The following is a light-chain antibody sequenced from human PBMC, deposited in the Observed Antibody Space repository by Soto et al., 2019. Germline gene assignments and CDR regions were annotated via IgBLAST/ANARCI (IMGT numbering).Light chain of an antibody. V-gene: IGKV3-15*01. CDR1: QSVSSN. Sequence: EMVMTQSPATLSVSPGERATLSCRASQSVSSNLAWYQQKPGQAPRLLIYGASTRATGVPARFSGSGSGTEFTLTISSLRPDDFATYYCQQYNPWSPWTFGQGTKV. CDR2: GAS. J-gene: IGKJ1*01. CDR3: QQYNPWSPWT.